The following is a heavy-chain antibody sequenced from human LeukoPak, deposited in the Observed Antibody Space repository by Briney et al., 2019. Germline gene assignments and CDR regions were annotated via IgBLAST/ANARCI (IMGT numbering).Heavy chain of an antibody. CDR3: ARGSTTVVTPRGDWFDP. CDR2: IYTSGGT. Sequence: SETLSLTCTASGGSISSYYWSWIRQPPGKGLEWIGYIYTSGGTNYNPSLKSRVTISVDPSKNQVSLKLSSVPAADTAVYYCARGSTTVVTPRGDWFDPWGQGTLVTVSS. D-gene: IGHD4-23*01. V-gene: IGHV4-4*09. J-gene: IGHJ5*02. CDR1: GGSISSYY.